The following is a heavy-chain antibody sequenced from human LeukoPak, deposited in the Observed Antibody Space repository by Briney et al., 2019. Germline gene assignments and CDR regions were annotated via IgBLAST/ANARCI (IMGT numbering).Heavy chain of an antibody. D-gene: IGHD7-27*01. CDR1: GGTFSSYA. CDR3: ARDLAGRFDF. J-gene: IGHJ4*02. Sequence: SVKVSCKASGGTFSSYAISWVRQAPGQGLEWMGGIIPIFGTANYAQKFQGRVTITADESTSTAYMELSSLRSEDTTVYYCARDLAGRFDFWGQGTLVTASS. V-gene: IGHV1-69*13. CDR2: IIPIFGTA.